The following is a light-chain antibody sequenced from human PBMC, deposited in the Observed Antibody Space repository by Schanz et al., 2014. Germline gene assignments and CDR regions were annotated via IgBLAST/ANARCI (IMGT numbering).Light chain of an antibody. J-gene: IGLJ2*01. CDR1: SSDVGGYIY. Sequence: QSALTQPPSASGSPGQSVTISCTGTSSDVGGYIYVAWYQQHPGKAPKLMIYEVNKRPSGVPDRFSGSKSGNTASLTVSGLQAEDEADYYCQSYDVSLSGFVVFGGGTKLTVL. CDR3: QSYDVSLSGFVV. CDR2: EVN. V-gene: IGLV2-8*01.